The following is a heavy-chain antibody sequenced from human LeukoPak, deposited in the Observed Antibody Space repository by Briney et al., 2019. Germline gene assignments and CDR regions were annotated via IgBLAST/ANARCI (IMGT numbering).Heavy chain of an antibody. J-gene: IGHJ4*02. D-gene: IGHD3-22*01. CDR2: IYYSGTT. V-gene: IGHV4-59*01. CDR1: RGSISSYF. Sequence: SETLSLTCTVSRGSISSYFWSWIRQTPGEALEWIGYIYYSGTTNYNPSLKSRVTISVDTSKNQFSLKLRSVTAADTAVYYCASTRYYHDSTGYYAVPFFDYWGQGTLVTASS. CDR3: ASTRYYHDSTGYYAVPFFDY.